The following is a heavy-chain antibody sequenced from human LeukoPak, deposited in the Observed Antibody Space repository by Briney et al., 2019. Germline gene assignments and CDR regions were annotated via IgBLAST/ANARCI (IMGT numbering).Heavy chain of an antibody. Sequence: GGSLRLSCAASGFTFSSYAMHWVRQAPGKGLEWVAVISYDGSNKYYADSVKGQFTISRDNSKNTLYLQMNSLRAEDTAVYYCARGRGWQFYYYYGMDVWGQGTTVTVSS. CDR3: ARGRGWQFYYYYGMDV. CDR2: ISYDGSNK. CDR1: GFTFSSYA. J-gene: IGHJ6*02. D-gene: IGHD6-19*01. V-gene: IGHV3-30-3*01.